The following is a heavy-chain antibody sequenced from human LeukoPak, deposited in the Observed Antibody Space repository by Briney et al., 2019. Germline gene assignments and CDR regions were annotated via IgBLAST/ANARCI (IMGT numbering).Heavy chain of an antibody. V-gene: IGHV3-11*06. CDR2: ISTSGRYT. CDR1: GFTFSDYY. Sequence: GGSLRLSCAASGFTFSDYYMSWIRQAPGKGLEWVSYISTSGRYTNYTDSVKGRFTISRDNAKNSLFLQMNSLRAEDTAVYYCARVMPYYSGSNGHALDYWGQGALVTVSS. J-gene: IGHJ4*02. CDR3: ARVMPYYSGSNGHALDY. D-gene: IGHD3-22*01.